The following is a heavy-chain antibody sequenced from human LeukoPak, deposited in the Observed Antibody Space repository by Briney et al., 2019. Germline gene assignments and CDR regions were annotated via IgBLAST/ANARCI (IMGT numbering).Heavy chain of an antibody. CDR3: ARRGSERHYYYGMDV. V-gene: IGHV4-59*08. CDR2: IYYSGST. J-gene: IGHJ6*02. CDR1: GGSISSYY. D-gene: IGHD3-10*01. Sequence: SETLSLTCTVSGGSISSYYWSWIRQPPGKGLEWIGYIYYSGSTSYNPSLKSRVTISVDTSKNQFSLKLSSVTAADTAVYYCARRGSERHYYYGMDVWGQGTTVTVSS.